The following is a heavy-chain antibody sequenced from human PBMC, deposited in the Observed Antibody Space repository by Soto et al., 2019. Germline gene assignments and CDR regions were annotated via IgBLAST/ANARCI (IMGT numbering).Heavy chain of an antibody. J-gene: IGHJ6*02. CDR2: IYYSGST. CDR1: GGSISSGGYY. CDR3: ARDGGGYFDWLLRSTGMDV. D-gene: IGHD3-9*01. V-gene: IGHV4-31*03. Sequence: QVQLQESGPGLVKPSQTLSLTCTVSGGSISSGGYYWSWIRQHPGKGLEWIGYIYYSGSTYYNPSLKSRVTISVDTSKNQFSLKLSSVTAADTAVYYCARDGGGYFDWLLRSTGMDVWGQGTTVTVSS.